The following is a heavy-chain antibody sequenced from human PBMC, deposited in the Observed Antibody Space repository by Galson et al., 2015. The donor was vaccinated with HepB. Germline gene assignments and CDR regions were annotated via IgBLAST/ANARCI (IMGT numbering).Heavy chain of an antibody. CDR2: IIPIFGTA. CDR1: GGTFSSYA. D-gene: IGHD3-3*01. CDR3: ARDGNEYYDFWSGYYSFLGNWFDP. Sequence: SVKVSCKASGGTFSSYAISWVRQAPGQGLEWMGGIIPIFGTANYAQKFQGRVTITADESTSTAYMELSRLRSDDTAVYYCARDGNEYYDFWSGYYSFLGNWFDPWGQGTLVTVSS. J-gene: IGHJ5*02. V-gene: IGHV1-69*13.